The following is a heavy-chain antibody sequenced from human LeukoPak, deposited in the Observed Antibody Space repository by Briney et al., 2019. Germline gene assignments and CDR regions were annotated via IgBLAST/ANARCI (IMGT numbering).Heavy chain of an antibody. Sequence: GSVKVSCKASGYTFTSYGISWVRQAPGQGLEWMGWISAYNGNTNYAQKLQGRVTMTTDTSTTTAYMELRSLRSDDTAVYYCARANYHGSGSYCDYWGQGTLVTVSS. CDR2: ISAYNGNT. J-gene: IGHJ4*02. V-gene: IGHV1-18*01. CDR3: ARANYHGSGSYCDY. CDR1: GYTFTSYG. D-gene: IGHD3-10*01.